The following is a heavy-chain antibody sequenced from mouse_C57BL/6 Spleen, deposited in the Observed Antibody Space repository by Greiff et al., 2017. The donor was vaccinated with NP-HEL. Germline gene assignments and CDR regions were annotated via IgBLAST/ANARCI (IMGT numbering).Heavy chain of an antibody. V-gene: IGHV1-26*01. J-gene: IGHJ2*01. CDR1: GYTFTDYY. D-gene: IGHD1-1*01. CDR3: ARGYYGSSPHFDY. CDR2: INPNNGGT. Sequence: LVEPGASVKISCKASGYTFTDYYMNWVKQSHGKSLEWIGDINPNNGGTSYNQKFKGKATLTVDKSSSTAYMELRSLTSEDSAVYYCARGYYGSSPHFDYWGQGTTLTVSS.